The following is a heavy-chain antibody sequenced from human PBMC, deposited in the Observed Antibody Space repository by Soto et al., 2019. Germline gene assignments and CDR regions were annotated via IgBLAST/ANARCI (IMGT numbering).Heavy chain of an antibody. CDR2: IKQDGSEK. D-gene: IGHD5-12*01. Sequence: GGSLGLSCAASGFTFSSYWMSWVRQAPGKGLEWVANIKQDGSEKYYVDSVKGRFTISRDNAKNSLYLQMSSLRAEDTAVYYCAREEDGYNLGAFDYWGQGTLVTVSS. CDR1: GFTFSSYW. V-gene: IGHV3-7*03. CDR3: AREEDGYNLGAFDY. J-gene: IGHJ4*02.